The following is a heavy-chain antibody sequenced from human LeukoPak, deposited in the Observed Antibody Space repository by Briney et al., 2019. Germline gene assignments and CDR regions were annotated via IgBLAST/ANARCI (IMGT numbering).Heavy chain of an antibody. V-gene: IGHV3-23*01. CDR1: GFTFSSYA. CDR3: AKDFPGEVIAVAGFDY. D-gene: IGHD6-19*01. CDR2: ISGSGSST. Sequence: GGSLRLSCAASGFTFSSYAMSWVRQAPGKGLEWVSAISGSGSSTYYADSVKGRFTISRDNSKNTLYLQMNSLRAEDTAVYYCAKDFPGEVIAVAGFDYWGQGTLVTVSS. J-gene: IGHJ4*02.